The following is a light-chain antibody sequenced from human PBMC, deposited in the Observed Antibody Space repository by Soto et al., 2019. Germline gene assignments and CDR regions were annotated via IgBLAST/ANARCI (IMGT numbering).Light chain of an antibody. Sequence: DIQMTQSPSSLSASVGDRVTITCRASQRINNYLNWYQQRPGKPPKLLIYAASGLQSGVPSRFSGSGSGTDFTLTISSLQPEDFATYYCQQTYNTPRTFGQGTKVEFK. CDR3: QQTYNTPRT. V-gene: IGKV1-39*01. CDR1: QRINNY. CDR2: AAS. J-gene: IGKJ1*01.